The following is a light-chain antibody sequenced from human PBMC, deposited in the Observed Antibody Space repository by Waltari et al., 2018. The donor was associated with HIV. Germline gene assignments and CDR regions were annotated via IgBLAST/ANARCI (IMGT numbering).Light chain of an antibody. Sequence: GHSSYAIAWHQQQPEKGPRYLMKLNSDGSHSKGDGIPDRFSGSSSGAERYLTISSLQSEDEADYYCQTWGTGIRVFGGGTKLTVL. CDR3: QTWGTGIRV. CDR1: GHSSYA. CDR2: LNSDGSH. J-gene: IGLJ2*01. V-gene: IGLV4-69*01.